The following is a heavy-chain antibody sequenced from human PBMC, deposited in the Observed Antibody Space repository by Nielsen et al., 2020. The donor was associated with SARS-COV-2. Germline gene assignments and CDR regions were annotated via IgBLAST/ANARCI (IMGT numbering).Heavy chain of an antibody. D-gene: IGHD1-26*01. CDR1: GFPFDDYA. Sequence: SLKISCAASGFPFDDYAMHWVRQAPGKGLEWVSGISWNSGSIGYADSVKGRFTISRDNAKNSLYLQMNSLRAEDTALYYCAKLGAMGDYWGQGTLVTVSS. V-gene: IGHV3-9*01. J-gene: IGHJ4*02. CDR3: AKLGAMGDY. CDR2: ISWNSGSI.